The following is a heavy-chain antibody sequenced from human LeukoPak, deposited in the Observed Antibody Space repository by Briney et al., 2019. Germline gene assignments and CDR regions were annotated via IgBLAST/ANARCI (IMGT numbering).Heavy chain of an antibody. J-gene: IGHJ5*02. CDR1: GYTFTSFG. V-gene: IGHV1-18*01. Sequence: ASVKVSCKASGYTFTSFGITWVRQAPGQGLDWMGWISAYNGNTNYAQKFQGRVTMTTDTSTSTAYMELRSLRPDDTAVYYCARDPSYDILTGYSSNWFDPWGQGTLVTVSS. CDR3: ARDPSYDILTGYSSNWFDP. CDR2: ISAYNGNT. D-gene: IGHD3-9*01.